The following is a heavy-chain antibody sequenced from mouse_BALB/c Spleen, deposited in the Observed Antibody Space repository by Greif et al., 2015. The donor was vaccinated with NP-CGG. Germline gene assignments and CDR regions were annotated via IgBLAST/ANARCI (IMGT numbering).Heavy chain of an antibody. CDR3: AYGNYFDY. J-gene: IGHJ2*01. Sequence: VQLQQSGAELVRPGALVKLSCKASGFNIKDYYMHWVKQRPEQGLEWIGWIDPENGNTIYAPKFQGKASITADTSSNTAYLQLSSLSSEDTAVYYCAYGNYFDYWCQGTTLTVSS. V-gene: IGHV14-1*02. D-gene: IGHD2-1*01. CDR1: GFNIKDYY. CDR2: IDPENGNT.